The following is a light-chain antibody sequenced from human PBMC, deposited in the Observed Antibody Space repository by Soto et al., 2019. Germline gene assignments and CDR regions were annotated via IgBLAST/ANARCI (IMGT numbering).Light chain of an antibody. Sequence: EIVMTQSPATLSVSPGERATLSCRASQSVSSNLAWYQQRPGQAPRLLIYGASTRATGIPVRFSGSGSGTEFTLTISSRQSEDFAVYYCLQYIDWPHTFGQGTKLEIK. V-gene: IGKV3D-15*01. CDR1: QSVSSN. CDR3: LQYIDWPHT. J-gene: IGKJ2*01. CDR2: GAS.